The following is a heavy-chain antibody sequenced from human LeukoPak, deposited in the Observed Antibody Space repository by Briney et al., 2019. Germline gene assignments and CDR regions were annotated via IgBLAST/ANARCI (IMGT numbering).Heavy chain of an antibody. Sequence: GGSLRLSCAASGFTVRSNYMSWVRQAPGKGLEWVSVIYSGGSTYYADSVKGRFTISRDNSKNTLYLQMNSLRAEDTAVYYCAREYCSSTSCYGMDVWGQGTTVTASS. V-gene: IGHV3-53*01. D-gene: IGHD2-2*01. CDR2: IYSGGST. CDR3: AREYCSSTSCYGMDV. J-gene: IGHJ6*02. CDR1: GFTVRSNY.